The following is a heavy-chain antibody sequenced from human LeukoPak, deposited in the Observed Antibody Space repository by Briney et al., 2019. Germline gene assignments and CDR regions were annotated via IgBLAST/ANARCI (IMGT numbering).Heavy chain of an antibody. V-gene: IGHV3-23*01. D-gene: IGHD5-18*01. CDR2: ISGSGGST. Sequence: GGSLRLSCAASGFTFSSYAMSWVRQAPGKGLEWVSAISGSGGSTYYADSVKGRFTISRDNSKNTLYLQMNSLRAEDTAVYYCAKDPRYSYGYVSYGMDVWGQGTTVTVSS. CDR1: GFTFSSYA. J-gene: IGHJ6*02. CDR3: AKDPRYSYGYVSYGMDV.